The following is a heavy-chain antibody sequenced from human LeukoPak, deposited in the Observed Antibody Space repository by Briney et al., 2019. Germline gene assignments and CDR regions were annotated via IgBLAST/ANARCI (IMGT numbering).Heavy chain of an antibody. CDR3: ARDSNYSGIDY. V-gene: IGHV4-4*07. J-gene: IGHJ4*02. CDR1: GGSISGYY. CDR2: IYTSGST. D-gene: IGHD1-26*01. Sequence: SETLSLTCTVSGGSISGYYWSWIRQPAGKGLEWIGRIYTSGSTNYNPSLKSRVTMSVDTSRNQFSLKLSSVTAADTAVYYCARDSNYSGIDYWGQGTLVTVSS.